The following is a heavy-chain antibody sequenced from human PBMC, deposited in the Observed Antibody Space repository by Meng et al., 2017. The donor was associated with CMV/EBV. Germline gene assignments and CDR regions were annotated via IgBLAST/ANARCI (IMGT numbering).Heavy chain of an antibody. V-gene: IGHV4-39*01. Sequence: SETLSLTCTVSGGSSSSSSYYWGWIRQPPGKGREWIGSIYYSGSTYYNPSLKSRVTISVDTSQNQFSLKLSSVTAADTAVYYCASTGRLAPYYYYGMDVWGQGTTVTVSS. CDR1: GGSSSSSSYY. CDR2: IYYSGST. J-gene: IGHJ6*02. CDR3: ASTGRLAPYYYYGMDV. D-gene: IGHD3-9*01.